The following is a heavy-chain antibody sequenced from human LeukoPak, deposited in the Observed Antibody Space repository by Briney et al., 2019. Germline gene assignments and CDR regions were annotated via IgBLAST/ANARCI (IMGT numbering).Heavy chain of an antibody. CDR3: ARKVAGTPYYFDY. CDR1: GGTSSSYA. Sequence: SVTVSCKASGGTSSSYAISWVRQAPGQGREWMGGIIPIFGTANYAQKFQGRVTITTDESTSTAYMELSSLRSEDTAVYYCARKVAGTPYYFDYWGQGTLVSVSS. CDR2: IIPIFGTA. V-gene: IGHV1-69*05. J-gene: IGHJ4*02. D-gene: IGHD6-19*01.